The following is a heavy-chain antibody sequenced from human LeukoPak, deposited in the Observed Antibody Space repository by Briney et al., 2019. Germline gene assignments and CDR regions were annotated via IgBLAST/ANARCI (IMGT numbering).Heavy chain of an antibody. CDR2: ISGSGGST. D-gene: IGHD1-14*01. V-gene: IGHV3-23*01. Sequence: GGSLRLSCVASGLTFSSDWMSWVRQAPGKGLEWVSVISGSGGSTYYADSVKGRFTISRDNSKNTLYLQMNSLRVEDTAVYYCAKDLTAQACDHWGQGTLVTVSS. CDR1: GLTFSSDW. J-gene: IGHJ4*02. CDR3: AKDLTAQACDH.